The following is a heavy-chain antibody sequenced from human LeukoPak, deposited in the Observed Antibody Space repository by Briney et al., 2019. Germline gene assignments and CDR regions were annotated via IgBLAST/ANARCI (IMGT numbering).Heavy chain of an antibody. Sequence: GGSLRLSCAASGFTFSGYSMNWVGQAPGKGLEWVSYISSSSSAIYYADSMKGRFTISRDNAKNALYLQMNTLRDEDTAVYYCARDNLPGFDFWGQGTLVTVSS. CDR2: ISSSSSAI. V-gene: IGHV3-48*02. CDR3: ARDNLPGFDF. D-gene: IGHD1-14*01. J-gene: IGHJ4*02. CDR1: GFTFSGYS.